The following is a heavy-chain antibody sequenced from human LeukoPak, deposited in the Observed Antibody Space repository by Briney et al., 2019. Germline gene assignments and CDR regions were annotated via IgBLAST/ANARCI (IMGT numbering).Heavy chain of an antibody. Sequence: SETLSLTCAVYGGSFSGYYWSWIRQPPGKGLEWIGEINHSGSTNYNPSLKSRVTISVDTSKNQFSLKLSSVTAADTAVYYCVQEGSRYGPDPWGQGTLVTVSS. CDR3: VQEGSRYGPDP. CDR2: INHSGST. D-gene: IGHD3-9*01. CDR1: GGSFSGYY. V-gene: IGHV4-34*01. J-gene: IGHJ5*02.